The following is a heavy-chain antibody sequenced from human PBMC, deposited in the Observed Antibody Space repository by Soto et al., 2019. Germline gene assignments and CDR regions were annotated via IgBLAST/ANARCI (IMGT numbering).Heavy chain of an antibody. J-gene: IGHJ4*02. CDR1: GFTFSSYA. D-gene: IGHD2-2*01. V-gene: IGHV3-30*04. CDR2: ISYEGSSQ. CDR3: GRCTSTSCHLGSDY. Sequence: QVQLVESGGGVVQPERSLRLSCAASGFTFSSYAMNWVRQAPGKGLEWVALISYEGSSQYYADSVKGRFTISRDSSKNTLYLQMNSLGAADTAVYYCGRCTSTSCHLGSDYWGQGPLVTVSS.